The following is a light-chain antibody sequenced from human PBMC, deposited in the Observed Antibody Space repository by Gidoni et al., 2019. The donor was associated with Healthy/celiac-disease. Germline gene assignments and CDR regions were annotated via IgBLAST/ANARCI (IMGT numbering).Light chain of an antibody. Sequence: EIVMTQSPATLSVSPGERANLSCRASQSVSSNLAWYQQKPGQAPRLLIYGASTRATGIPARFSVSGSGTEFTLTISSLQSEDFAVYYCQQYNNWPPYTFGPGDQAGDQT. J-gene: IGKJ2*01. CDR1: QSVSSN. V-gene: IGKV3-15*01. CDR3: QQYNNWPPYT. CDR2: GAS.